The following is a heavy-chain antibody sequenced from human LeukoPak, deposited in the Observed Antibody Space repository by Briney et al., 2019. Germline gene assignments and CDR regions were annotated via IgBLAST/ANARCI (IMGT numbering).Heavy chain of an antibody. J-gene: IGHJ4*02. CDR1: GYTFTSNY. CDR2: IYPRDGST. CDR3: ARDQEGFDY. V-gene: IGHV1-46*01. Sequence: ASVKVSCKASGYTFTSNYIHWVRQAPGQGLEWMGMIYPRDGSTSYAQKFQGRVTVTRDTSTSTVHMEPSSLRSEDTAVYYCARDQEGFDYWGQGTLVTVSS.